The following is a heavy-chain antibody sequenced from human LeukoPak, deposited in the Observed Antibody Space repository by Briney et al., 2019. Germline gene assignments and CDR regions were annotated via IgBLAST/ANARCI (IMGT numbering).Heavy chain of an antibody. V-gene: IGHV1-2*02. Sequence: ASVKVSCKASGYTFSGYYMNWVRQAPGQGLEWMGWINPNSGGTYYAQKFQGRVSMTRDTSISTAYMELSSLRSDDTAVYYCYYRVSSGYLTWGQGTLVAVSS. CDR1: GYTFSGYY. D-gene: IGHD3-22*01. CDR2: INPNSGGT. J-gene: IGHJ4*02. CDR3: YYRVSSGYLT.